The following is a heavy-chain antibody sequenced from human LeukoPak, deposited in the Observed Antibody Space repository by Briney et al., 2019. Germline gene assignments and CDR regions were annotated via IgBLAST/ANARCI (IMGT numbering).Heavy chain of an antibody. J-gene: IGHJ5*02. CDR1: GDSVSSNSAA. D-gene: IGHD6-19*01. V-gene: IGHV6-1*01. CDR3: ARGGHSSGWYAQHYFDP. Sequence: QTLSLTCAISGDSVSSNSAAWNWIRQSPSRGLEWLGRTYYRSKWYNDYAVSEKSRITINPDTSKNQFSLQLNSVTPEDTAVYYCARGGHSSGWYAQHYFDPWGQGTLVTVSS. CDR2: TYYRSKWYN.